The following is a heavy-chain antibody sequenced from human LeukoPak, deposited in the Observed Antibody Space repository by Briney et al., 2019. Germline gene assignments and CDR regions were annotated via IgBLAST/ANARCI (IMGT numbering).Heavy chain of an antibody. V-gene: IGHV3-30*18. J-gene: IGHJ4*02. CDR2: ISYDGSNK. CDR1: GFTFSSYG. D-gene: IGHD6-19*01. Sequence: GGSLRLSCAASGFTFSSYGMHWVRQAPGKGLEWVAVISYDGSNKYYADSVKGRFTISRDNSKNTLYLQMNSLRAEDTAVYYCAKDGLAVLGGVDYWGQGTLVTVSS. CDR3: AKDGLAVLGGVDY.